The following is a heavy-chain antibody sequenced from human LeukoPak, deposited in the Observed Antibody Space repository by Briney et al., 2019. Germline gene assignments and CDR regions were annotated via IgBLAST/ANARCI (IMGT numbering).Heavy chain of an antibody. CDR2: INPSGGST. CDR3: ARDRRLKNYCGGDCYGFFGY. Sequence: GASVKVSCKASGYTFTSYYRHWVRQAPGQGLEWMGIINPSGGSTSYAQKFQGRVTMTRDMSTSTVYMELSSLRSEDTAVYYCARDRRLKNYCGGDCYGFFGYWGQGTLVTVSS. V-gene: IGHV1-46*01. CDR1: GYTFTSYY. J-gene: IGHJ4*02. D-gene: IGHD2-21*02.